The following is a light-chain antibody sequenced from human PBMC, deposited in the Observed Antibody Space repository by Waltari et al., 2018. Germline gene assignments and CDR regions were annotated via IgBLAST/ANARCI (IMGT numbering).Light chain of an antibody. CDR2: EDN. V-gene: IGLV6-57*01. J-gene: IGLJ3*02. Sequence: NFMLTQPPSVSESPGKTVTISCTRSSGSIASNYVQGYQQRPGSSPTTVIYEDNQRPSGVPDRFSGSIDSSSNSASLTISGLKTEDEADYYCQSYDSSNWVFGGGTKLTVL. CDR3: QSYDSSNWV. CDR1: SGSIASNY.